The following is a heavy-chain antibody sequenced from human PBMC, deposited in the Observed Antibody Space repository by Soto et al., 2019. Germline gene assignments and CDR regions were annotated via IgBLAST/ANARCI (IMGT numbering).Heavy chain of an antibody. CDR2: ISGSGGST. J-gene: IGHJ6*02. D-gene: IGHD3-10*01. Sequence: EVQLLESGGGLVQPGGSLRLSCAASGFTFSSYAMSWVRQAPGKGLEWVSAISGSGGSTYYADSVKGRFTISRDNSKNTLYLQMNSLRAEDTAVYYCAKVGVYGSGSYYNLSTEDYYGMDVWGQGTTVTVSS. CDR3: AKVGVYGSGSYYNLSTEDYYGMDV. V-gene: IGHV3-23*01. CDR1: GFTFSSYA.